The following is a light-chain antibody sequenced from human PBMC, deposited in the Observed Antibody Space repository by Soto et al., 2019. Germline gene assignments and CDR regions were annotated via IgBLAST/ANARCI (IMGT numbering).Light chain of an antibody. Sequence: DVVMTQTPLSSPVALGQPASLSCRSSQSLAHSNGNTYLSWLQQRPGQPPRLLIYKVSNRLYGVTDRFSGSGEGTDFTLNISRVEAEDVGVYYCMQATHFPRTFGQGTKVEIK. CDR1: QSLAHSNGNTY. CDR3: MQATHFPRT. CDR2: KVS. V-gene: IGKV2-24*01. J-gene: IGKJ1*01.